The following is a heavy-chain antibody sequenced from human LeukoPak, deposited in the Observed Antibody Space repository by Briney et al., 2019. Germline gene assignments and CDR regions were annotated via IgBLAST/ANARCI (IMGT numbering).Heavy chain of an antibody. CDR1: GYTFTSYG. J-gene: IGHJ5*02. Sequence: ASVKVSCTASGYTFTSYGISWVRQAPGQGLEWMGWINPNSGGTNYAQKFQGRVTMTRDTSISTAYMELSRLRSDDTAVYYCARNLIVGATGWFDPWGQGTLVTVSS. V-gene: IGHV1-2*02. D-gene: IGHD1-26*01. CDR2: INPNSGGT. CDR3: ARNLIVGATGWFDP.